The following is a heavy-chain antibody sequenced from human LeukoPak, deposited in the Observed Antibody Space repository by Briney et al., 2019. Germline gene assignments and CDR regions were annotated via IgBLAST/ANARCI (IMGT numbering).Heavy chain of an antibody. D-gene: IGHD2-15*01. V-gene: IGHV3-64*01. CDR2: ISSNGGST. CDR3: ARGLYCSGGSCYEDVGDY. Sequence: GGSLRLSCGASGFTFSSYGMHWVRQAPGKGLEYVSAISSNGGSTYYANSVKGRFTISRDNSKNTLYLQMGSLRAEDMAVYYCARGLYCSGGSCYEDVGDYWGQGTLVTVSS. CDR1: GFTFSSYG. J-gene: IGHJ4*02.